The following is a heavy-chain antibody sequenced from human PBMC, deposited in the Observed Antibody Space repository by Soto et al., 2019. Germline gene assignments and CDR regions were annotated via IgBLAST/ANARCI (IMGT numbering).Heavy chain of an antibody. J-gene: IGHJ6*02. CDR2: IYYSGST. Sequence: TSETLSLTCTVSGGSISSYYWSWIRQPPGKGLEWIGYIYYSGSTNYNPSLKSRVTISVGTSKNQFSLKLSSVTAADTAVYYCARWASLCSSTSCYTDYYYYGMDVWGQGTTVTVSS. CDR1: GGSISSYY. V-gene: IGHV4-59*01. D-gene: IGHD2-2*02. CDR3: ARWASLCSSTSCYTDYYYYGMDV.